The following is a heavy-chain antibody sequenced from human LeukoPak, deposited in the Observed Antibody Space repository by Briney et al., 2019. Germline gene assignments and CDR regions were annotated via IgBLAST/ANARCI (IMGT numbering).Heavy chain of an antibody. CDR1: GGSISSGSYY. CDR3: AKEEDPPIRYDWNYYFDY. J-gene: IGHJ4*02. Sequence: SQTLSLTCTVSGGSISSGSYYWSWIRQPAGKGLEWIGRIYTSGSTNYNPSLKSRVTISVDTSKNQFSLKLSSVTAADTAVYYCAKEEDPPIRYDWNYYFDYWGQGTLVTVSS. V-gene: IGHV4-61*02. CDR2: IYTSGST. D-gene: IGHD1-7*01.